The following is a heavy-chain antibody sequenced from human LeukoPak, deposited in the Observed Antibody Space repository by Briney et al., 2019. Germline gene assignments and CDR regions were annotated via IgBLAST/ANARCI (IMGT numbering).Heavy chain of an antibody. CDR2: INPNSGGT. V-gene: IGHV1-2*02. D-gene: IGHD2-8*01. J-gene: IGHJ5*02. CDR1: GYTFTGYY. CDR3: ARDATYYNWFDP. Sequence: AASVKVSCKASGYTFTGYYMHWVRQAPGQGLEWMGWINPNSGGTNYVQKFQGRVTMTRDTSISTAYMELSRLRSDDTAVYYCARDATYYNWFDPWGQGTLVTVSS.